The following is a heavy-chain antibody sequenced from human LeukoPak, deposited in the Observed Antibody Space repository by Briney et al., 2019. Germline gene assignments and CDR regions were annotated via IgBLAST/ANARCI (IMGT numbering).Heavy chain of an antibody. CDR1: GYTFTSYY. CDR2: INPSGGST. J-gene: IGHJ6*02. D-gene: IGHD2-21*02. CDR3: AFRAVGSVTGLGTLDV. Sequence: ASVKVSCKASGYTFTSYYMHWVRQAPGQGLEWMGIINPSGGSTSYAQKFQGRVTMTRDTSTSTVYMELSSLRSEDTAVYYCAFRAVGSVTGLGTLDVWGQGTTVTVSS. V-gene: IGHV1-46*01.